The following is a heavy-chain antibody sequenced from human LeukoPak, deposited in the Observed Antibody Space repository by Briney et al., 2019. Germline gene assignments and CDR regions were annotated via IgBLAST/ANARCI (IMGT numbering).Heavy chain of an antibody. J-gene: IGHJ6*02. CDR1: GFTFSSFG. CDR3: ARDLHYYVAMDV. V-gene: IGHV3-23*01. Sequence: GGSLRLSCAASGFTFSSFGLSWVRQAPGTGLEWVSFLSATTGNTYYADSVKGRFTISRDDSKNTLYLQMNSLRAEDTAVYYCARDLHYYVAMDVWGQGTTVTVSS. D-gene: IGHD3-10*02. CDR2: LSATTGNT.